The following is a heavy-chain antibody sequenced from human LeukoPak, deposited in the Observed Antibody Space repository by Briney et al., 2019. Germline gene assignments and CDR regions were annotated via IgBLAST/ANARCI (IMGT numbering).Heavy chain of an antibody. Sequence: ASVKVSCKASGYSFTDYYIHWVRQAPGQGLEWMGWINPNRGDTNYAQKFQGRVTMTRDTSIRTAYMELSRLRSDDTAVYYCARVSSSAHYRNPVDYWGQGSLVTVSS. V-gene: IGHV1-2*02. CDR2: INPNRGDT. CDR3: ARVSSSAHYRNPVDY. CDR1: GYSFTDYY. D-gene: IGHD3-22*01. J-gene: IGHJ4*02.